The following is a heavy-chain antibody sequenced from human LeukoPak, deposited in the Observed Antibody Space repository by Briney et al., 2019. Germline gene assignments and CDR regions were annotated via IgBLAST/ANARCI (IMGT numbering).Heavy chain of an antibody. V-gene: IGHV5-51*01. J-gene: IGHJ4*02. CDR1: GYTFSSYW. D-gene: IGHD3-3*01. CDR2: IYPGDSDT. CDR3: ARQNDFRLDY. Sequence: GESLKISCKGSGYTFSSYWTGWVRQMPGKGLEWMGIIYPGDSDTRYSPSLQGQVTISVDTSIGTAYLQWSSLKASDTAIYYCARQNDFRLDYWGQGTLVTVSS.